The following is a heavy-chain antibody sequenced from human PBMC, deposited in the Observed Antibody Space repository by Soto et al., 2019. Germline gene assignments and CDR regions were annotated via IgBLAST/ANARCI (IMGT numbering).Heavy chain of an antibody. V-gene: IGHV4-34*01. J-gene: IGHJ4*02. CDR3: ANKKRGYSYGFDY. CDR1: GGSFSGYY. Sequence: SETLSLTCAVYGGSFSGYYWSWIRQPPGKGLEWIGEINHSGSTNYNPSLKSRVTISVDTSKNQFSLKLSSVTAADTAVYYCANKKRGYSYGFDYWGQGTLVTVSS. D-gene: IGHD5-18*01. CDR2: INHSGST.